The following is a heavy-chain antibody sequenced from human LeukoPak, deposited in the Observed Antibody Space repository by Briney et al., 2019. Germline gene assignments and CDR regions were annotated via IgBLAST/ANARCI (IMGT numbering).Heavy chain of an antibody. CDR1: GGSISSYY. J-gene: IGHJ4*02. CDR3: ARGRRGYSCGELDY. V-gene: IGHV4-59*01. D-gene: IGHD5-18*01. Sequence: SETLSLTCTVSGGSISSYYWSWIRQPPGKGLEWIGYIYYSGSTNYNPSLKSRVTISVDTSKNQFSLKLSSVTAADTAVYYCARGRRGYSCGELDYWGQGTLVTVSS. CDR2: IYYSGST.